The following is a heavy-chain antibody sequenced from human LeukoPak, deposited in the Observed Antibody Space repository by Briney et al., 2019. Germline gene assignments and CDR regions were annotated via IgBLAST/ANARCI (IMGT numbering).Heavy chain of an antibody. V-gene: IGHV3-66*01. CDR2: IYSGGAI. D-gene: IGHD3-22*01. Sequence: GGSLRLSCAVSGFTVSSHYITWVRQAPGKGLEWVSLIYSGGAIYYADSVRGRFTLSRDNSKNTVYLQINSLRVEDTAMYYCASGPSAYRVDYWGQGTLVTVSS. CDR3: ASGPSAYRVDY. CDR1: GFTVSSHY. J-gene: IGHJ4*02.